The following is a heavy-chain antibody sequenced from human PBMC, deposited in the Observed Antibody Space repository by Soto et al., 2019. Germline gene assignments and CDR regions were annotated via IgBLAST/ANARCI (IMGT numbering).Heavy chain of an antibody. CDR1: GFAFSSYG. J-gene: IGHJ4*02. D-gene: IGHD5-18*01. CDR3: VSDRGYGHASVPYS. Sequence: QAKLVESWGGVVQPGRSLRLSCAASGFAFSSYGMHWVRQAPGTGLEWVAVISYDGSLQHYADSVKGRFTISRDNSKNMVLLQMSSLRAEDTAVYYCVSDRGYGHASVPYSWGQGTPVSVSS. V-gene: IGHV3-30*03. CDR2: ISYDGSLQ.